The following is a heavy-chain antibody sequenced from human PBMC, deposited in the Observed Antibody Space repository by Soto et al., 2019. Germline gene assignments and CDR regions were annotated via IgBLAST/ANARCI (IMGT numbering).Heavy chain of an antibody. CDR3: ARGGVQYQLPLDF. V-gene: IGHV3-74*01. D-gene: IGHD2-2*01. CDR1: KFTFNYYW. J-gene: IGHJ4*02. CDR2: INSDGSST. Sequence: HPGGSLRLSCAASKFTFNYYWMHWVRQAPGKGLVWVSRINSDGSSTTYADSVKGRFTISRDNAKNTLYLQMNSLRAEDTAVYYCARGGVQYQLPLDFWGQGTLVTVSS.